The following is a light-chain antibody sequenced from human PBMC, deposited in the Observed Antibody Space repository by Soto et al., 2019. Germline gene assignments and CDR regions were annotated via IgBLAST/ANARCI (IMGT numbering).Light chain of an antibody. CDR1: SSDVGGYNY. J-gene: IGLJ1*01. V-gene: IGLV2-11*01. Sequence: QSALTQPRSVSGSPGQSVTISCTGTSSDVGGYNYVSWYQQHPGKAPKVMIYDVSERPSGVPDRFSGSKSGNTASLTISGLQAEDEADYYCCSYAGSQTYVFGTGTKLTVL. CDR2: DVS. CDR3: CSYAGSQTYV.